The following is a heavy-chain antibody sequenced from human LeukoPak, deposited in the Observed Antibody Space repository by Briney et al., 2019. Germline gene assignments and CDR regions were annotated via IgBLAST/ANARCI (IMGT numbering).Heavy chain of an antibody. J-gene: IGHJ4*02. CDR1: GYSVSSGYY. D-gene: IGHD1-26*01. Sequence: PSETLSLTCTVSGYSVSSGYYWGWIRQPPGKGLEWIGSIYHSGSTYYNPSLKSRVTISVDTSKNQFSLKLTSVTAADTAVYYCARLGIVGATGGRRPNDYWGQGTLVTVSS. V-gene: IGHV4-38-2*02. CDR3: ARLGIVGATGGRRPNDY. CDR2: IYHSGST.